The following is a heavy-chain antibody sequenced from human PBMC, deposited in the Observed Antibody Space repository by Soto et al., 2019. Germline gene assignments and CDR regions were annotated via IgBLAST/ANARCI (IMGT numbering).Heavy chain of an antibody. CDR1: GFTFSSYA. V-gene: IGHV3-30-3*01. CDR2: ISYDGSNK. J-gene: IGHJ5*02. CDR3: AREGVLNGDWPFDP. Sequence: QVQLVESGGGVVQPGRSLRLSCAASGFTFSSYAMHWVRQAPGKGLEWVAVISYDGSNKYYADSVKGRFTISRDNSKNTLYLQMNSLRAEDTAVYYCAREGVLNGDWPFDPWGQGTLVTVSS. D-gene: IGHD3-9*01.